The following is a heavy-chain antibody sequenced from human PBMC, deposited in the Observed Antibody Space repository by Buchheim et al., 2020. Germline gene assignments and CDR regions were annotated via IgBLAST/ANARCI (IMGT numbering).Heavy chain of an antibody. J-gene: IGHJ5*02. Sequence: EVQLVESGGGLVQPGGSLRLSCAASGFTFSSYWMSWVRQAPGKGLEWVANIKQDGSEKYYVDSVKGRFTISRDNAKNSLYLEMNSLETEDTAVYYCAREIPGIAAFGQDWFDPWGQGTL. CDR1: GFTFSSYW. CDR2: IKQDGSEK. D-gene: IGHD6-13*01. V-gene: IGHV3-7*01. CDR3: AREIPGIAAFGQDWFDP.